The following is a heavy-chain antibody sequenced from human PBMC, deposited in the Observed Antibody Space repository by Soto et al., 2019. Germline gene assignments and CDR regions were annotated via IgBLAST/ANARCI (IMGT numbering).Heavy chain of an antibody. D-gene: IGHD6-13*01. Sequence: PSETLSLTCTVSGGSISSGGYYWSWIRQHPGKGLEWIGYIYYSGSTYYNPSLKSRVTISVDTSKNQFSLKLSSVTAADTAVYYCARGIGGQYRSSSYPEGLYWLDPWGQGTMVTVYS. J-gene: IGHJ5*02. CDR2: IYYSGST. CDR1: GGSISSGGYY. CDR3: ARGIGGQYRSSSYPEGLYWLDP. V-gene: IGHV4-31*03.